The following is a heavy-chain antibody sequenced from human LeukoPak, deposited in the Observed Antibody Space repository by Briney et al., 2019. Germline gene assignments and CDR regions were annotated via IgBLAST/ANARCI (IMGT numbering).Heavy chain of an antibody. CDR2: IYYSGST. J-gene: IGHJ5*02. V-gene: IGHV4-39*01. D-gene: IGHD2-21*02. Sequence: SATLSLTCTVSGGSISSSSYYWGWIRQPPGKGLEWIGSIYYSGSTYYNLSLKSRVTISVDTSKNQFSLKLSSVTAADTAVYYCARQAYCGGDCLNWFDPWGQGTLVTVSS. CDR1: GGSISSSSYY. CDR3: ARQAYCGGDCLNWFDP.